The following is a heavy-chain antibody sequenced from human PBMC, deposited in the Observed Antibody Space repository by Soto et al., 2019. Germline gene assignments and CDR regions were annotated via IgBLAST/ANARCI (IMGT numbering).Heavy chain of an antibody. V-gene: IGHV3-30*18. CDR3: AKDRGLTMIVVVIAYYFDY. Sequence: QVQLVESGGGVVQPGRSLRLSCAASGFTFSSYGMHWVRQAPGKGLEWVAVISHDGSNKYYADSVKGRFTISRDNSKNTLYLQMNSLRAEDTAVYYCAKDRGLTMIVVVIAYYFDYWGQGTLVTVSS. CDR1: GFTFSSYG. D-gene: IGHD3-22*01. CDR2: ISHDGSNK. J-gene: IGHJ4*02.